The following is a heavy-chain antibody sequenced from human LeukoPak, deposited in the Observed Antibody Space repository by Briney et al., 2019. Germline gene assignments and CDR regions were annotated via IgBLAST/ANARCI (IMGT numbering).Heavy chain of an antibody. CDR2: ISYDGSNK. V-gene: IGHV3-30*01. Sequence: GRSLRLSCAASGFTFSSYAMHWVRQAPGKGLEWVAVISYDGSNKYYADSVKGRFTISRDNSKNTLYLQMNSLRAEDTAVYYCARGGKFTIFGVALDYWGQGTLVTVSS. CDR3: ARGGKFTIFGVALDY. D-gene: IGHD3-3*01. CDR1: GFTFSSYA. J-gene: IGHJ4*02.